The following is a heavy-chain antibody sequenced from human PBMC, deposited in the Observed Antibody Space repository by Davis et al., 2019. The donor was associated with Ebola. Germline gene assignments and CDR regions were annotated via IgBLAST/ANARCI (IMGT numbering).Heavy chain of an antibody. V-gene: IGHV3-30*18. D-gene: IGHD3-22*01. Sequence: SPKLSCSAPGFIFSTYVMSWVRQAPGKGLEWVAVIPSDGSSEYYADSVKGRFTISRDNSKSMLYLQLNSLRAEDTAVYYCAQDMIEEGLSSPHPDFQHWGQGTLVIVSS. J-gene: IGHJ1*01. CDR2: IPSDGSSE. CDR1: GFIFSTYV. CDR3: AQDMIEEGLSSPHPDFQH.